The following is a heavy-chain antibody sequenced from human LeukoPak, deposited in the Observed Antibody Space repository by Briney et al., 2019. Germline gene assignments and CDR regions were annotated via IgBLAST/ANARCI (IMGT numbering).Heavy chain of an antibody. Sequence: GGSLRLSCAASGLTFTNHVITWVRQAPGKGLEWVSGISVSGAGTFYAESVKGRFTISRDNSKTTLSLQMNSLRAEDTAIYYCAKVDPASVTGGVFYYYYYMDVWGKGTTVTVSS. CDR3: AKVDPASVTGGVFYYYYYMDV. D-gene: IGHD2-21*02. CDR1: GLTFTNHV. J-gene: IGHJ6*03. CDR2: ISVSGAGT. V-gene: IGHV3-23*01.